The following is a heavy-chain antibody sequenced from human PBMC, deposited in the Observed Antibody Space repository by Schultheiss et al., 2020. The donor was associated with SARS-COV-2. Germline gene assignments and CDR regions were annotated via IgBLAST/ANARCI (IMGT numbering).Heavy chain of an antibody. CDR1: GFTVSSNY. Sequence: GGSLRLSCAASGFTVSSNYMSWVRQAPGKGLEWVSVIYSGGSTYYADSVKGRFTISRDNSKNTLYLQMNSLRAEDTAVYYCARDITMVQGGRDYYGMDVWGQGTTVTVSS. J-gene: IGHJ6*02. CDR2: IYSGGST. CDR3: ARDITMVQGGRDYYGMDV. V-gene: IGHV3-66*01. D-gene: IGHD3-10*01.